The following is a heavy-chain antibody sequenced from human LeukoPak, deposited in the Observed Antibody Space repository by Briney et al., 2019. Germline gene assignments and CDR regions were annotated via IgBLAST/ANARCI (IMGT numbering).Heavy chain of an antibody. CDR1: GYTFTSSG. CDR2: IDGYNGNT. D-gene: IGHD1-1*01. Sequence: ASVKASCKASGYTFTSSGISWVRQAPGQGLEWMGWIDGYNGNTNYAQKLQGRVTMTTDTSTTTAYMELRSLRLDDTAVYYCARAGSYYYMNVWGKGTTVTVSS. CDR3: ARAGSYYYMNV. J-gene: IGHJ6*03. V-gene: IGHV1-18*01.